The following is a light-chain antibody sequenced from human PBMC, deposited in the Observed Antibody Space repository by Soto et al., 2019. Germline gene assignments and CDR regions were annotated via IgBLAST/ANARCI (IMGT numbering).Light chain of an antibody. CDR1: QSLTNSF. CDR2: DTS. J-gene: IGKJ5*01. V-gene: IGKV3-20*01. CDR3: QQYGTSEII. Sequence: EFVLTHSPGTLSLSPGERATLSCSASQSLTNSFIAWYQQRPGQAPRLLIDDTSSRASGIPDRFSGSGSGTDFTLTISRLETEDFAVFYCQQYGTSEIIFGQGTRLEIK.